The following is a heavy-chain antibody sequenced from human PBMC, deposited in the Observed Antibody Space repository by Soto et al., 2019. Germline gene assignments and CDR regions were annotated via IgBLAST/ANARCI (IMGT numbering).Heavy chain of an antibody. CDR3: ARCLSSGWYRQTQYYFDY. CDR2: INAGNGNT. J-gene: IGHJ4*02. Sequence: ASVKVSCKASGYTFTSYAMHCVRQAPGQRLEWMGWINAGNGNTKYSQKFQGRVTITRDTSASTAYMELSSLRSEDTAVYYCARCLSSGWYRQTQYYFDYWGQGTLVTVSS. V-gene: IGHV1-3*01. CDR1: GYTFTSYA. D-gene: IGHD6-19*01.